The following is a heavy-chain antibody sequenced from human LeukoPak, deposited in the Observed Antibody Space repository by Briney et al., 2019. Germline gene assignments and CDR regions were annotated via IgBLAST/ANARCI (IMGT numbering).Heavy chain of an antibody. CDR1: GFTFSSYA. CDR2: ISGSGGST. D-gene: IGHD1-26*01. CDR3: AKAVSYGSYYFYFDY. V-gene: IGHV3-23*01. Sequence: GGSLRLSCAASGFTFSSYAMSWVRQAPGKGLEWVSAISGSGGSTYYADSVKGRFTISRDNSKNTLYLQMNSLRAEDTAVYYCAKAVSYGSYYFYFDYWGQGTLVTVSS. J-gene: IGHJ4*02.